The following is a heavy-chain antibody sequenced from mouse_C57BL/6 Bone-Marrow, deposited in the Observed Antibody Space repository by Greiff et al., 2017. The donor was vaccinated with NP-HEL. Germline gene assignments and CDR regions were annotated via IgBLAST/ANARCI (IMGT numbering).Heavy chain of an antibody. V-gene: IGHV5-17*01. CDR2: ISSGSSTI. Sequence: EVMLVESGGGLVKPGGSLKLSCAASGFTFSDYGMHWVRQAPEKGLEWVAYISSGSSTIYYADTVKGRFTISRDNAKNTLFLQMTSLRSEDTAMYYCARGELEGPAWFAYWGQGTLVTVSA. CDR3: ARGELEGPAWFAY. J-gene: IGHJ3*01. D-gene: IGHD4-1*01. CDR1: GFTFSDYG.